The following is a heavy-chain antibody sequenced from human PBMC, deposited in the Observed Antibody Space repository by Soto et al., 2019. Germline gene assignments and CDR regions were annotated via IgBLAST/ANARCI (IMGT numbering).Heavy chain of an antibody. D-gene: IGHD1-26*01. J-gene: IGHJ2*01. CDR2: ISGSAVSA. Sequence: GGSLRLSCAASGFTFSSYAMSWVRQAPGKGLEWVSVISGSAVSAYYADSAKGRFTVSRDNSKNTLFLQVNSLRAEDTAIYFCAKAGGSRLWYFDLWGRGTLVTVSS. CDR3: AKAGGSRLWYFDL. CDR1: GFTFSSYA. V-gene: IGHV3-23*01.